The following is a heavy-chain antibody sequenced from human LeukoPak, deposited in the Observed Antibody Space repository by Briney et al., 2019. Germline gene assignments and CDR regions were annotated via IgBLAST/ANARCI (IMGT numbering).Heavy chain of an antibody. CDR2: IIPIFGTA. D-gene: IGHD2-2*01. CDR3: ARAPVPAAKVRGRDYYYYGMDV. CDR1: GGTFSSYA. Sequence: SVKVSCKASGGTFSSYAISWVRQAPGQGLEWTGGIIPIFGTANYAQKFQGRVTITADESTSTAYMELSSLRSEDTAVYYCARAPVPAAKVRGRDYYYYGMDVWGQGTTVTVSS. J-gene: IGHJ6*02. V-gene: IGHV1-69*13.